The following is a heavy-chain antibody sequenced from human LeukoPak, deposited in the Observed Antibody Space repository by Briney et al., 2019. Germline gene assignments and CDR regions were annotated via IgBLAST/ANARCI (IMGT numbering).Heavy chain of an antibody. CDR1: GFTFSSYG. CDR3: AKDAGRYCSSTSCYTGLDY. Sequence: GGSLRLSCAASGFTFSSYGMHWVRQAPGKGLEWVAFIRYDGSNKYYADSVKGRFTISRDNSKNTLYLQMNSLRAEDTAVYYCAKDAGRYCSSTSCYTGLDYWGQGTLVTVSS. CDR2: IRYDGSNK. V-gene: IGHV3-30*02. J-gene: IGHJ4*02. D-gene: IGHD2-2*02.